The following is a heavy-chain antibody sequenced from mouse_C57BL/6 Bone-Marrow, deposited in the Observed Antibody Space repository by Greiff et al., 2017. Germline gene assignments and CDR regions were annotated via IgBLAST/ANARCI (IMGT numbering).Heavy chain of an antibody. D-gene: IGHD1-1*01. V-gene: IGHV1-76*01. Sequence: QVQLQQSGAELVRPGASVKLSCKASGYTFTDYYINWVKQRPGQGLEWIARIYPGSGNTYYNEKFKGKATLTAEKSSSTAYMQLSSLTSEDSAVYFCASGYGSSYWYFDVWGTGTTVTGSS. CDR3: ASGYGSSYWYFDV. CDR2: IYPGSGNT. J-gene: IGHJ1*03. CDR1: GYTFTDYY.